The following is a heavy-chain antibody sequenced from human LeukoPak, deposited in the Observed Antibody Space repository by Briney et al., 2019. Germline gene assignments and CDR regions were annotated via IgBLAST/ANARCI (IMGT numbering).Heavy chain of an antibody. CDR3: AREVVGEYDFWSGYPEGYFDY. CDR1: GGSISSSDYY. J-gene: IGHJ4*02. V-gene: IGHV4-39*07. D-gene: IGHD3-3*01. Sequence: PSETLSLTCTVSGGSISSSDYYWGWIRQPPGKGLEWIASIYYSGSTYYNPSLKSRVTISVDRSKNQFSLKLSSVTAADTAVYYCAREVVGEYDFWSGYPEGYFDYWGQGTLVTVSS. CDR2: IYYSGST.